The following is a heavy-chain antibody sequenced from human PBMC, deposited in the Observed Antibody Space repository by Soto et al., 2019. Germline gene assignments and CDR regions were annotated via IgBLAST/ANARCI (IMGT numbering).Heavy chain of an antibody. CDR1: GYTLTALS. CDR2: FEPEDGET. V-gene: IGHV1-24*01. CDR3: SIDRHGDYVRGYYYDGMDL. D-gene: IGHD3-10*02. J-gene: IGHJ6*01. Sequence: GASVKDSCKVSGYTLTALSMRWVRQAPGKGLEGLGGFEPEDGETMYAQKFQGTVTMTEETSTDTAYMELSSLRSEGSAVYCCSIDRHGDYVRGYYYDGMDLWGQGSTVTVSS.